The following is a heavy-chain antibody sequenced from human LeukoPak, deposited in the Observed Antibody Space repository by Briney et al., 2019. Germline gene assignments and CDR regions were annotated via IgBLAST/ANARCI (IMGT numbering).Heavy chain of an antibody. CDR1: GGTFSSYA. J-gene: IGHJ4*02. V-gene: IGHV1-69*05. D-gene: IGHD3-22*01. CDR2: IIPIFGTA. Sequence: SVKVSCKASGGTFSSYAISWVRQAPGQGLEWMGGIIPIFGTANYAQKFQGRVTITTDESTSTAYMALSTLRSEDTAVYYCARGSQDSSGYYYVGFDYWGQGTLVTVSS. CDR3: ARGSQDSSGYYYVGFDY.